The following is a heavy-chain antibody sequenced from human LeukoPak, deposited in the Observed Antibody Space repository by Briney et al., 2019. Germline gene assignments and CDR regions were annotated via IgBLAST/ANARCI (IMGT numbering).Heavy chain of an antibody. CDR2: IYYSGST. CDR1: GGSISSYY. Sequence: SETLSLTCTVSGGSISSYYWSWIREPTGKGLEWIGYIYYSGSTNYTPSLKSRVTISVDTSKNQFSLKLSSVTAADTAVYYCARAHSGYALLHAFDIWGQGTMVTVSS. CDR3: ARAHSGYALLHAFDI. D-gene: IGHD5-12*01. J-gene: IGHJ3*02. V-gene: IGHV4-59*08.